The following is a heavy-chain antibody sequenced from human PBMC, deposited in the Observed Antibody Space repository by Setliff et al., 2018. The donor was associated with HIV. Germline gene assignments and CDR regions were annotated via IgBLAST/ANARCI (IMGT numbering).Heavy chain of an antibody. J-gene: IGHJ5*02. CDR2: IYHTGGT. CDR3: ARSNLEPTSRLFDP. CDR1: GGSINSTSYY. Sequence: SETLSLTCTVSGGSINSTSYYWGWIRQPPGNGLEWIGSIYHTGGTYYKPSLKSQVTISVDTSKNQFSMKLNSVTAADTAVYYCARSNLEPTSRLFDPWGPGTLVTVSS. D-gene: IGHD1-1*01. V-gene: IGHV4-39*01.